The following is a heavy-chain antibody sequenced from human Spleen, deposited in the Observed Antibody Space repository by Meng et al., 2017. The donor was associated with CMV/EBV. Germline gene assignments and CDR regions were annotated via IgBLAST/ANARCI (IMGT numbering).Heavy chain of an antibody. CDR1: GFTFSSYA. CDR2: IGIAGDT. J-gene: IGHJ4*02. CDR3: ARWSYRGHDY. V-gene: IGHV3-13*01. Sequence: GGSLRLSCAASGFTFSSYAMHWVRQATGKGLEWVSTIGIAGDTYYPGSVKGRFTISRQNAKDSVYLQMDSLRAGDTAVYYCARWSYRGHDYWGQGTLVTVSS. D-gene: IGHD1-26*01.